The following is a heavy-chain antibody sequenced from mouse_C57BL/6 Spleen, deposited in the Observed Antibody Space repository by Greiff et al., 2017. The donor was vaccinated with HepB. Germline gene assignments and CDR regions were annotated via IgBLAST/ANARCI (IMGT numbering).Heavy chain of an antibody. CDR3: ARSQDGYYDAMDY. D-gene: IGHD2-3*01. Sequence: EVQLQQSGPGMVKPSQSLSLTCTVSGYSITSGYDWHWIRHFPGNKLEWMGYISYSGSTNYNPSLKSRISITHDTSKNHFFLKLNSVTTEDTATYYCARSQDGYYDAMDYWGQGTSVTVSS. V-gene: IGHV3-1*01. J-gene: IGHJ4*01. CDR2: ISYSGST. CDR1: GYSITSGYD.